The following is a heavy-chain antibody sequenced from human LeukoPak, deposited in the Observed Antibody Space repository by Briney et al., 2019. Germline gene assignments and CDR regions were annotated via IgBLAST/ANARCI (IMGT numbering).Heavy chain of an antibody. CDR1: GGSISSYY. Sequence: PSETLSLTCTVSGGSISSYYWSWIRQPAGKGLEWIGRIYTSGSTNYNPSLKSRVTMSVDTSKNQFSLKLSSVTAAGTAVYYCARVGCSSTSCYSGGWFDPWGQGTLVTVSS. CDR3: ARVGCSSTSCYSGGWFDP. D-gene: IGHD2-2*02. CDR2: IYTSGST. V-gene: IGHV4-4*07. J-gene: IGHJ5*02.